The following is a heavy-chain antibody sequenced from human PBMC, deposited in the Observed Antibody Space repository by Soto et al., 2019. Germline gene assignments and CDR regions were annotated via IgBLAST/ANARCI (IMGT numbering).Heavy chain of an antibody. D-gene: IGHD3-3*01. Sequence: SETLSLTCTVSGGSISSSSYYWGWIRQPPGKGLEWIGSIYYSGSTYYNPSLKSRVTISVDTSKNQFSLRLSSVTAADTAVYYCASREWFKYSWFDPWGQGTLVTVSS. J-gene: IGHJ5*02. CDR1: GGSISSSSYY. CDR3: ASREWFKYSWFDP. V-gene: IGHV4-39*01. CDR2: IYYSGST.